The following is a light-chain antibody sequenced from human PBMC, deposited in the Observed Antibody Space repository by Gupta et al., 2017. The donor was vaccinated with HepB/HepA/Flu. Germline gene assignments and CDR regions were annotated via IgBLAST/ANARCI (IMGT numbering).Light chain of an antibody. CDR3: NSYTSSSTLV. V-gene: IGLV2-14*01. J-gene: IGLJ3*02. Sequence: QSALPQPASVSGSPGQSITISCTGTSSDVGGYNYVSWYQQHPGKVPKLMIYDVSNRPAGVSNRFSGSESGNTASLTISGRQEEDEADYYSNSYTSSSTLVFGGGTKLTVL. CDR1: SSDVGGYNY. CDR2: DVS.